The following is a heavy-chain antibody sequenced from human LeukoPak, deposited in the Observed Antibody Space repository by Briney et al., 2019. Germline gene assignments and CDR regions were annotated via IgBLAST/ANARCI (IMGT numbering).Heavy chain of an antibody. CDR3: ARVLTGYYNFDY. CDR2: INPNSGGT. V-gene: IGHV1-2*06. Sequence: ASVKVSCKASRYTFTGYYMHWVRQAPGQGLEWMGRINPNSGGTNYAQKFQGRVTMTRDTSISTAYMELSRLRSDDTAVYYCARVLTGYYNFDYWGQGTLVTVSS. J-gene: IGHJ4*02. CDR1: RYTFTGYY. D-gene: IGHD3-9*01.